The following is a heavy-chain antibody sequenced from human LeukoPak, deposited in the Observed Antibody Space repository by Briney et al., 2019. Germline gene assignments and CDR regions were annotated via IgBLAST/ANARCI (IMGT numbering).Heavy chain of an antibody. CDR2: ISYDGSNK. Sequence: GGSLRLSCAASGFTFSSYGMHWVRQAPGKGLEWVAVISYDGSNKYYADSVKGRFTISRDNSKNTLYLQMNSLRAEDTAVYYCAKEAGKGSGYNYYYYGMDVWGQGTTVTVSS. V-gene: IGHV3-30*18. CDR3: AKEAGKGSGYNYYYYGMDV. D-gene: IGHD3-3*01. J-gene: IGHJ6*02. CDR1: GFTFSSYG.